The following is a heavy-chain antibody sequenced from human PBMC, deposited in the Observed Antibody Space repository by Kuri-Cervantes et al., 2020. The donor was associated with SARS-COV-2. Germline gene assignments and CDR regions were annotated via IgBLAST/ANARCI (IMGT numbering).Heavy chain of an antibody. CDR3: ARSANTYYYDSSLDY. V-gene: IGHV1-69*06. CDR1: GGTFSSYS. J-gene: IGHJ4*02. Sequence: SVKVSCKASGGTFSSYSISWVRQAPGQGLEWMGGIIPIFGRANYAQKFQGRVTITGDKSMSTAYMELSSLRSDDTAVYYCARSANTYYYDSSLDYWGQGTLVTVSS. D-gene: IGHD3-22*01. CDR2: IIPIFGRA.